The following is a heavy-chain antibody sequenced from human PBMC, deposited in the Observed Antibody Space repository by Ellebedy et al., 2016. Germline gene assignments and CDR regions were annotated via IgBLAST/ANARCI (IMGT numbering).Heavy chain of an antibody. V-gene: IGHV1-69*04. CDR3: ARELTTTFPRGAFDI. CDR2: IIPILGKA. Sequence: SVKVSXKVPRGTFSSDAVSWVRQAPGQGLEWMGRIIPILGKANYAQKFQGRVTITADKSTYTAYMELSSLITDDTALYYCARELTTTFPRGAFDIWGQGTVVTVSS. CDR1: RGTFSSDA. D-gene: IGHD1-26*01. J-gene: IGHJ3*02.